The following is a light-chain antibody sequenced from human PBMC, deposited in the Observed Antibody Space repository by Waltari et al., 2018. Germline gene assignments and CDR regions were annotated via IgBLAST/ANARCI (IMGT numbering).Light chain of an antibody. CDR1: QLGSKS. CDR3: QVWDSSSDHWV. V-gene: IGLV3-21*02. J-gene: IGLJ3*02. CDR2: DDR. Sequence: SYVLTQPPSVSVAPGQTASLTCGGNQLGSKSVHSYQQKPGQAPVPVVYDDRGRPSGVPERYSGSKSGNTATLSISGVEAGDEADYFCQVWDSSSDHWVFGGGTKLTAL.